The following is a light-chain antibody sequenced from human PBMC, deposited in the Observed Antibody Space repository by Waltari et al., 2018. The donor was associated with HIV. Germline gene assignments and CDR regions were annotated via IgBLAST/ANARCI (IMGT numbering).Light chain of an antibody. Sequence: QSVLTQPPSASGTPGQRVTISCSGSSSNIGSNTVNWYQQLPGTAPKLLMYNYNQRPSGVPDRFSGSKSGTSASLAISGLQSEDEADYYCAAWDDSLNGYYVFGTGTKVTVL. V-gene: IGLV1-44*01. CDR1: SSNIGSNT. CDR2: NYN. J-gene: IGLJ1*01. CDR3: AAWDDSLNGYYV.